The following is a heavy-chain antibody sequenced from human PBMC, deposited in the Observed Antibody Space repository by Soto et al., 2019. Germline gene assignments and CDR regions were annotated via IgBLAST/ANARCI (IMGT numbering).Heavy chain of an antibody. V-gene: IGHV3-11*06. Sequence: GGSLRLSCAGSGFTFSDYYISWIRQAPGKGLEWISYSSNSGTFSRYADSVKGRFSISRDNTKNLLYLQMNSLRAEDTAVYYCARSGDNYNRLDYWGQGTPVTVSS. CDR3: ARSGDNYNRLDY. CDR2: SSNSGTFS. J-gene: IGHJ4*02. CDR1: GFTFSDYY. D-gene: IGHD1-1*01.